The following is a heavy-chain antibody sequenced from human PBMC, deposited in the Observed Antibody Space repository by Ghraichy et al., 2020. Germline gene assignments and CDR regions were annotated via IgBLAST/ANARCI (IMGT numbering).Heavy chain of an antibody. CDR2: IWYDGSNK. CDR3: ARDSYYYDSSGEDAFDI. D-gene: IGHD3-22*01. Sequence: GESLNISCAASGFTFSSYGMHWVRQAPGKGLEWVAVIWYDGSNKYYADSVKGRFTISRDNSKNTLYLQMNSLRAEDTAVYYCARDSYYYDSSGEDAFDIWGQGTMVTVSS. CDR1: GFTFSSYG. V-gene: IGHV3-33*01. J-gene: IGHJ3*02.